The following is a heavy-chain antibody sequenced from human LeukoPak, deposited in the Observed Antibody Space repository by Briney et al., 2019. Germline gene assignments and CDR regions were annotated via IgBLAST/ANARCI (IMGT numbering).Heavy chain of an antibody. J-gene: IGHJ4*02. CDR2: ISYDGSNQ. CDR1: GFTFSAYG. V-gene: IGHV3-30*18. D-gene: IGHD3-10*01. Sequence: PGGSLRLSCAASGFTFSAYGMHWVRQAPGKGLQWVAIISYDGSNQYYADSVKGRFTISRDNSKNTLYLQMNSLRAEDTAVYYCANDEIPCASGTYSPPVDYWGQGNLVTVSS. CDR3: ANDEIPCASGTYSPPVDY.